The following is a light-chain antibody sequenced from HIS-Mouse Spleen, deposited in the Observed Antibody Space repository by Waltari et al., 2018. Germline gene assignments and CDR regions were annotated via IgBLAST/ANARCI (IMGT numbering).Light chain of an antibody. CDR2: ITN. CDR3: AAWDDSLNGYV. CDR1: SSNIGSNT. Sequence: QSVLTQPPSASGTPGQRVTISCSGSSSNIGSNTVNWYQQPPGPAPKLLIYITNQRPSGVPDRFSGSKSGTSASLAISGLQSEDEADYYCAAWDDSLNGYVFGTGTKVTVL. V-gene: IGLV1-44*01. J-gene: IGLJ1*01.